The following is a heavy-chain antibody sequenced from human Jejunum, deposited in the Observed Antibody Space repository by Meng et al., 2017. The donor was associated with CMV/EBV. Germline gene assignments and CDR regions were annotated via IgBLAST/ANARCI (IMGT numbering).Heavy chain of an antibody. CDR3: ARSYTSYSFFDF. V-gene: IGHV1-18*01. Sequence: ASGYKFINYGVAWVRQAPGQGLEWMGWINTYNGNTNYVQSLQGRVSMTTDTSTTTVYMELRSLRSDDTALYYCARSYTSYSFFDFWGQGTMVTVSS. J-gene: IGHJ3*01. D-gene: IGHD2-21*01. CDR2: INTYNGNT. CDR1: GYKFINYG.